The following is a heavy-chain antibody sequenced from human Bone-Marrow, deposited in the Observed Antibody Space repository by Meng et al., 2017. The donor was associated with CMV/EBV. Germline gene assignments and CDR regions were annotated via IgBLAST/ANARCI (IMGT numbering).Heavy chain of an antibody. J-gene: IGHJ4*02. CDR1: GFTFSNYA. CDR3: ARDEKLVPFDS. V-gene: IGHV3-30*04. CDR2: VPHDRTYI. D-gene: IGHD6-6*01. Sequence: GGSLRLSCAASGFTFSNYAMHWVRQAPGKGLEWVAVVPHDRTYIYYADSVKGRFTISRDNSKNTLYLQMNSLRAEDTAIYYCARDEKLVPFDSWGQGTLVTVSS.